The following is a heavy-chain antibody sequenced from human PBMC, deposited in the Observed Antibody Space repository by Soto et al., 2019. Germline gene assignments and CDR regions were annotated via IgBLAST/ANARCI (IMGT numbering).Heavy chain of an antibody. V-gene: IGHV3-30*18. Sequence: QVQLVESGGGVVQPGRSLRLSCAASEFNFRSYGMHWVRQAPGKGLEWVAVISYDGSNKYYGDSVKGRFTISRDNSKNTLYMQMNSLRGEDTAVYYCAKERGPFDDRDGMDVWGQGTTVTVSS. CDR3: AKERGPFDDRDGMDV. CDR2: ISYDGSNK. J-gene: IGHJ6*02. D-gene: IGHD3-9*01. CDR1: EFNFRSYG.